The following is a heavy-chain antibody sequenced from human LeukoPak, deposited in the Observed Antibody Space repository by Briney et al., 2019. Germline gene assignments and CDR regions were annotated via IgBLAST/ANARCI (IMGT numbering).Heavy chain of an antibody. D-gene: IGHD3-9*01. CDR1: GYTFARYG. V-gene: IGHV1-18*01. CDR2: ISAYSGDT. Sequence: ASVKVSCKASGYTFARYGISWVRQAPRQGLEWMGRISAYSGDTNYAQKFQGRVTMTTDTSTSTVYMELTSLRSDDTAVYYCARSSAYYNEADIWGQGTMVTVSS. CDR3: ARSSAYYNEADI. J-gene: IGHJ3*02.